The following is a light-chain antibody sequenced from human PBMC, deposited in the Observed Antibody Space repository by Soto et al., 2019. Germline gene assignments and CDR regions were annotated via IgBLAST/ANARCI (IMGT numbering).Light chain of an antibody. CDR2: KAS. CDR1: QSISSW. V-gene: IGKV1-5*03. CDR3: QQYDSYSYT. J-gene: IGKJ2*01. Sequence: DIQMTQSPSTLSASVGDRVTITCRASQSISSWLAWYQQKSGKAPKLLISKASSLESGVPARFSGSGSGTEFTLTISSLQPDDFATYYCQQYDSYSYTFGQGNKLEIK.